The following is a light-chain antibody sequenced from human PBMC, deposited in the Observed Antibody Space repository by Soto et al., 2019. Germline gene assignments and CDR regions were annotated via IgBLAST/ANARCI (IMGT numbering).Light chain of an antibody. J-gene: IGLJ2*01. Sequence: QTVVTQEPSLTVSPGGTVTLTCASSTGAVTSGYYPNWFLQKPGQTPRALIYSTSNKPSWTAARFSGSLLGGKAALTLSGVQPEDEAEYYCLLYYGGAQLVFGGGTKVTVL. CDR2: STS. V-gene: IGLV7-43*01. CDR1: TGAVTSGYY. CDR3: LLYYGGAQLV.